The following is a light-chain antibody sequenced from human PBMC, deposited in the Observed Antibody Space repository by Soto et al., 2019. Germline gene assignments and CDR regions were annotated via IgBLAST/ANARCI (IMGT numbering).Light chain of an antibody. Sequence: DIQMTQSPTSLSASVGDRVTITCRASQDIRNFVAWYQQKPGKAPKLLIYAASTLHTGVTSRFSGSGSGSDFTITINRLEPEDVANYQRQNYSSVPVFGPGTKVEIK. CDR3: QNYSSVPV. V-gene: IGKV1-27*01. CDR2: AAS. J-gene: IGKJ3*01. CDR1: QDIRNF.